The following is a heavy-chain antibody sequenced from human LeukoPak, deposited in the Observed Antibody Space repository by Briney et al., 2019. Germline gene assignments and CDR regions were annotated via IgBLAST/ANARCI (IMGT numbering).Heavy chain of an antibody. CDR3: ARDRGQLAYDAFDI. CDR2: ISSSSSYI. V-gene: IGHV3-21*01. D-gene: IGHD6-6*01. J-gene: IGHJ3*02. CDR1: GFTFSSYS. Sequence: GGSLRLSCAASGFTFSSYSMNWVRQAPGKGLEWVSSISSSSSYIYCADSVKGRFTISRDNAKNSLYLQMNSLRAEDTAMYYCARDRGQLAYDAFDIWGQGTMVTVSS.